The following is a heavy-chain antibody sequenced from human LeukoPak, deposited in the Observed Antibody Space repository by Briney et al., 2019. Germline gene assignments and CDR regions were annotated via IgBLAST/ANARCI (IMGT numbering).Heavy chain of an antibody. J-gene: IGHJ4*02. CDR3: ARGGRIAAAAIPGHPDY. Sequence: GGSLRLSCAASGFTFSSYSMNWVRQAPGKGLEWVSYISSSSSTIYYADSVKVRFTISRDNAKNSLYLQMNSLRAEDTAVYYCARGGRIAAAAIPGHPDYWGQGTLVTVSS. CDR1: GFTFSSYS. D-gene: IGHD6-13*01. CDR2: ISSSSSTI. V-gene: IGHV3-48*01.